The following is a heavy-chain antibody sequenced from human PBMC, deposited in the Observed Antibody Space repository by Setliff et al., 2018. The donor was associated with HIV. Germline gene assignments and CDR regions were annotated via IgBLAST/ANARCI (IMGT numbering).Heavy chain of an antibody. Sequence: SETLSLTCTVSGAPLSSYYLNWIRQPPGKGLEWIGYVYSTGSTNSKSSLKSRVTISVDTSKNQFSLKLSSVTAADTAVYYCTRAEQQLPYYYYYYGMDVWGQGTTVTVSS. CDR3: TRAEQQLPYYYYYYGMDV. J-gene: IGHJ6*02. CDR1: GAPLSSYY. D-gene: IGHD6-13*01. V-gene: IGHV4-59*12. CDR2: VYSTGST.